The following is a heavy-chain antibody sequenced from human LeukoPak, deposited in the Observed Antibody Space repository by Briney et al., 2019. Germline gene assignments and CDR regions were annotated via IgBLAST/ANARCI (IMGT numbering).Heavy chain of an antibody. J-gene: IGHJ4*02. V-gene: IGHV3-11*01. CDR1: GFTFSDYY. CDR3: ARDNPSTDGYNCY. Sequence: PGGSLRLSCAASGFTFSDYYMSWIRQAPGKGLEWISYISSGGSTIYYADSVKGRFTISRDNSKNTLYLQMNSLRAEDTAVYYCARDNPSTDGYNCYWGQGTLVTVSS. D-gene: IGHD5-24*01. CDR2: ISSGGSTI.